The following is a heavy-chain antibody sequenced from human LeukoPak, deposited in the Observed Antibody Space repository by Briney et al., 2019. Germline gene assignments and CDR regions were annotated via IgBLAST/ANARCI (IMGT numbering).Heavy chain of an antibody. J-gene: IGHJ3*01. CDR3: ARPNITYYYDSSGYDGFDV. D-gene: IGHD3-22*01. V-gene: IGHV5-51*01. Sequence: GESLKISCKGSGYNFTHYWIAWVRQMPGKGLEWMGIIYPNDSDTRYGPSFQGHVSISADKSINTAYLKWSSLKASDTAMYFCARPNITYYYDSSGYDGFDVWGQGTMLTVSS. CDR2: IYPNDSDT. CDR1: GYNFTHYW.